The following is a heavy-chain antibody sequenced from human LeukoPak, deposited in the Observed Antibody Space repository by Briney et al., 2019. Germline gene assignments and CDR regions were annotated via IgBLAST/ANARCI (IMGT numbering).Heavy chain of an antibody. D-gene: IGHD4-17*01. CDR3: ARAVETTVTGQTVVD. J-gene: IGHJ4*02. Sequence: SSSGSTIYYADSVKGRFTISRDNAKNSLYLQMNSLRAEDTAVYYCARAVETTVTGQTVVDWGQGTLVTVSS. CDR2: SSSGSTI. V-gene: IGHV3-11*01.